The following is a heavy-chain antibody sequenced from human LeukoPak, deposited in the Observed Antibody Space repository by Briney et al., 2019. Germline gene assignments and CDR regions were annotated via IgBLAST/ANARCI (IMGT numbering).Heavy chain of an antibody. D-gene: IGHD6-19*01. Sequence: GGSLRLSCAASGFTFSSYAMHWVRQAPGKGLEWVAVISYDGSNKYYADSVKGRFTISRDNSKNTLYLQMNSLRAEDTAVYYCAKASSKVAGTAIGYWGQGTLVTVSS. J-gene: IGHJ4*02. CDR1: GFTFSSYA. V-gene: IGHV3-30-3*01. CDR2: ISYDGSNK. CDR3: AKASSKVAGTAIGY.